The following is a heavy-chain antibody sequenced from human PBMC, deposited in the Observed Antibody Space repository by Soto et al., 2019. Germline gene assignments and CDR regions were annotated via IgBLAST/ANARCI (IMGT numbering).Heavy chain of an antibody. CDR1: GFTISGHW. Sequence: EVQLVESGGGLVQPGGSLRVSCAASGFTISGHWMHWVRQVPGKGLVWVSRINSEGSSTSYADSVKGRFIISRDNAKTALFLQMTSLSAEATAVYYCARSYGGTYWCFDPWGQGTLVTVSS. V-gene: IGHV3-74*01. CDR3: ARSYGGTYWCFDP. CDR2: INSEGSST. D-gene: IGHD1-26*01. J-gene: IGHJ5*02.